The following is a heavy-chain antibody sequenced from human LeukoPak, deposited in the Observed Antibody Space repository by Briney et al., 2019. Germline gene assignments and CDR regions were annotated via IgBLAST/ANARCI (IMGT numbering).Heavy chain of an antibody. CDR1: GYTFTGYY. Sequence: GASVKVSCKASGYTFTGYYMHWVRQAPGQGREGMGWINPNSGGTNYAQKFQGRVTMTRDTSISTAYMELSRLRSDDTAVYYCAREKSEAVAAAGTPGAFDIWGQGTMVTVSS. V-gene: IGHV1-2*02. CDR2: INPNSGGT. J-gene: IGHJ3*02. CDR3: AREKSEAVAAAGTPGAFDI. D-gene: IGHD6-13*01.